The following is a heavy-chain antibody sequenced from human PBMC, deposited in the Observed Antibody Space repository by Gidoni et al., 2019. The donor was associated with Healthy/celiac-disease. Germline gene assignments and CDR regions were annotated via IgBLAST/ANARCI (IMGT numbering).Heavy chain of an antibody. CDR1: GGSISSYY. V-gene: IGHV4-59*01. CDR2: IYYSGST. Sequence: QVQLQESGPGLVKPSETLSLTCTVSGGSISSYYLRWLRQPPGTGLEWIGYIYYSGSTYYNPSLRSRVTISVDTSKDQFSLKLSSVTAADTAVYYCARGDYVWGSYSYFDYWGQGTLVTVSS. J-gene: IGHJ4*02. CDR3: ARGDYVWGSYSYFDY. D-gene: IGHD3-16*01.